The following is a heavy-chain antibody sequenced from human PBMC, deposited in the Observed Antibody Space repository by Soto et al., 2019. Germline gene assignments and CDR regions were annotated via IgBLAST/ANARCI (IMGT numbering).Heavy chain of an antibody. CDR2: ISSSGTIT. Sequence: QVQLVDSGGGLVKPGGSLRLSCAASGFSFSNYYFTYIRQAPGKGLEWIAYISSSGTITHYADSVQGRFSISRDNAKYSLSLQVNDLRVEDTGVYYCARSLLGVGDPFDLWGQGTGVLVSS. J-gene: IGHJ3*01. CDR1: GFSFSNYY. V-gene: IGHV3-11*01. D-gene: IGHD2-15*01. CDR3: ARSLLGVGDPFDL.